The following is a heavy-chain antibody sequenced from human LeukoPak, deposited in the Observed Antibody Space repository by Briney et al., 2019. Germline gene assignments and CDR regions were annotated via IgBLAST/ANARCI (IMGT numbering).Heavy chain of an antibody. J-gene: IGHJ6*03. CDR3: ARGRVSSSTWYSTYYYYFYMDV. V-gene: IGHV4-59*01. D-gene: IGHD1-1*01. Sequence: SETLSLTCTVSGGSISSYYWSWIRQPPGKGLEWIGYIYYSGSTNYNPSLNGRVSISRDTSKNLFSLRLRSVTAADTAVYFCARGRVSSSTWYSTYYYYFYMDVWGKGTTVTVSS. CDR1: GGSISSYY. CDR2: IYYSGST.